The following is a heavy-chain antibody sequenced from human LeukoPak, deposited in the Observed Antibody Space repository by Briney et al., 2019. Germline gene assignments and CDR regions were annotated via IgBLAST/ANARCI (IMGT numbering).Heavy chain of an antibody. CDR2: IYHSGST. CDR1: GGSISSRY. J-gene: IGHJ4*02. CDR3: AKNGLVGGFYDF. D-gene: IGHD2-15*01. Sequence: PSETLSLTCTVSGGSISSRYWNWIRQPPGKGLEWIGNIYHSGSTNYNPSLKSRVTISVDTSKNQFSLKLSSVTAADTAVYYCAKNGLVGGFYDFWGQGTLVTVSS. V-gene: IGHV4-59*11.